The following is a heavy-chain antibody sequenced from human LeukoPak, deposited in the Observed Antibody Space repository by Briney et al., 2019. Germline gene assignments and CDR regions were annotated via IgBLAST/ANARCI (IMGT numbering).Heavy chain of an antibody. D-gene: IGHD6-13*01. CDR2: ISAYNGNT. V-gene: IGHV1-18*01. J-gene: IGHJ6*02. CDR3: ARDSSSYGMDV. CDR1: GYTFTSYG. Sequence: GASVKVSCKASGYTFTSYGISWVRQAPGQGLEWMGWISAYNGNTNYAQKLQGRVTMTTDTSTSTAYMEPRSLRSDDTAVYYCARDSSSYGMDVWGQGTTVTVSS.